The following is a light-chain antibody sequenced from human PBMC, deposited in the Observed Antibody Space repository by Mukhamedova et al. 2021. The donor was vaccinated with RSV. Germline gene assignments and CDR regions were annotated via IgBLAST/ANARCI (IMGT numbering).Light chain of an antibody. V-gene: IGKV1-16*01. CDR3: LQSTTVPLT. CDR2: AAS. Sequence: PGKAPKSLIFAASTLQSGVPSRFSGSESGAAFTLTISSLQPEDSATYYCLQSTTVPLTFGPGTKVDIK. J-gene: IGKJ3*01.